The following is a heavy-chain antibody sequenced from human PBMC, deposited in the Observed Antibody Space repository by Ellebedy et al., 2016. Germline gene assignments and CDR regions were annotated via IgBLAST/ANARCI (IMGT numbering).Heavy chain of an antibody. CDR3: TRVDYDYVWGSYRYSDY. D-gene: IGHD3-16*02. CDR1: RFTFGDYG. V-gene: IGHV3-49*03. J-gene: IGHJ4*02. CDR2: IRSKAYGGTT. Sequence: GGSLRLSCTASRFTFGDYGMSWFRQAPGKGLEWVGFIRSKAYGGTTEYAASVKGRFTISRDDSKSIAYLQMNSLKTEDTAVYYCTRVDYDYVWGSYRYSDYWGQGTLVTVSS.